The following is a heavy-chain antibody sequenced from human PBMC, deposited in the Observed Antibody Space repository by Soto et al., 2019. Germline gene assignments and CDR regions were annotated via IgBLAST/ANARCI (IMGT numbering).Heavy chain of an antibody. CDR2: ISSSSSYI. Sequence: GGSLRLSCAASGFTFSSYSMNWVRQAPGKGLEWVSSISSSSSYIYYADSVKGRFTISRDNAKNSLYLQMNSLRAEDTAVYYCARGDSSGWYRRPYWGQGTLVTVSS. CDR3: ARGDSSGWYRRPY. J-gene: IGHJ4*02. D-gene: IGHD6-19*01. V-gene: IGHV3-21*01. CDR1: GFTFSSYS.